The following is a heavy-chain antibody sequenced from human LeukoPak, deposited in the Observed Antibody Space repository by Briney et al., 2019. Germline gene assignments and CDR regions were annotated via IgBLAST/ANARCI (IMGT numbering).Heavy chain of an antibody. CDR3: ARELQTVAGTLPTGVFDY. D-gene: IGHD6-19*01. CDR2: IYTSGST. Sequence: SETLSLACTVSGGSISSYYWSWIRQPAGKGLEWIGRIYTSGSTNYNPSLKSRVTMSVDTSKNQFSLKLSSVTAADTAVYYCARELQTVAGTLPTGVFDYWGQGTLVTVSS. V-gene: IGHV4-4*07. CDR1: GGSISSYY. J-gene: IGHJ4*02.